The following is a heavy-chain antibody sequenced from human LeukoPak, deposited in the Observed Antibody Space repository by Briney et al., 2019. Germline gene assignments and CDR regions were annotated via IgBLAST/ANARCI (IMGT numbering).Heavy chain of an antibody. V-gene: IGHV3-23*01. J-gene: IGHJ4*02. Sequence: GGSLRLSCAASGFTFNSFAMNWVRQAPGKGLEWVSSISGSDGSSHYADFVKGRFTISRDNSKNTLHLQMDSLRAEDTAVYYCAKSLGVGGYTRYKGFDQWGQGTLVTVSS. CDR1: GFTFNSFA. D-gene: IGHD3-16*02. CDR3: AKSLGVGGYTRYKGFDQ. CDR2: ISGSDGSS.